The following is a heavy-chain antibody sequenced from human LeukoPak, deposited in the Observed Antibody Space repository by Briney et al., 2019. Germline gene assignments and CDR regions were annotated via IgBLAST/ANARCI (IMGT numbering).Heavy chain of an antibody. V-gene: IGHV3-23*01. CDR2: ISGSGGST. CDR3: AKVDSPREYYDFWSGYGGPDY. D-gene: IGHD3-3*01. J-gene: IGHJ4*02. CDR1: GFTFSSYA. Sequence: GGSLRLSCAASGFTFSSYAMSWVRQARGRGLEWVSAISGSGGSTYYADSVKGRFTISRDNSKNTLYLQMNSLRAEDTAVYYCAKVDSPREYYDFWSGYGGPDYWGQGTLVTVSS.